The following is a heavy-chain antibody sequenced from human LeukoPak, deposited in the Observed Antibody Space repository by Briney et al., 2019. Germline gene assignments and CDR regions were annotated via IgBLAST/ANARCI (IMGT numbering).Heavy chain of an antibody. CDR1: GYSISSGYY. CDR2: IYHSGST. J-gene: IGHJ3*02. Sequence: PSETLSLTCAVSGYSISSGYYWGWIRQPPGKGLEWIGSIYHSGSTYYNPSLKSRVTISVDTSKNQFSLKLSSVTAADTAVYYCARLLRELGQYAFDIWGQGTMVAVSS. D-gene: IGHD1-26*01. V-gene: IGHV4-38-2*01. CDR3: ARLLRELGQYAFDI.